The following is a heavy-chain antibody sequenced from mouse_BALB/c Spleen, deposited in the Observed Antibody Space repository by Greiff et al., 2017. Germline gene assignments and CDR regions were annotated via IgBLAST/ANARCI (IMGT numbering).Heavy chain of an antibody. J-gene: IGHJ2*01. CDR1: GYTFTSYW. V-gene: IGHV1-5*01. Sequence: VQLQQSGTVLARPGASVKMSCKASGYTFTSYWMHWVKQRPGQGLEWIGAIYPGNSDTSYNQKFKGKAKLTAVTSTSTAYMELSSLTNEDSAVYYCHYYGSSPYYFDYWGQGTTLTVSP. CDR2: IYPGNSDT. D-gene: IGHD1-1*01. CDR3: HYYGSSPYYFDY.